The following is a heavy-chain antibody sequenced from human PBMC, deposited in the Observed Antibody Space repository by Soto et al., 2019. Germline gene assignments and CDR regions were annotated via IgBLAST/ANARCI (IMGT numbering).Heavy chain of an antibody. J-gene: IGHJ5*02. CDR3: AKQHSLGS. D-gene: IGHD2-15*01. V-gene: IGHV3-23*01. CDR2: ISDSGGTT. Sequence: PGGSLRLSCASSGFTFSNYAMTWVRQAPGKGLEWVSAISDSGGTTYYGDSVKGRFTISRDNSQNTLYLQMNSLRAEDTAFYYCAKQHSLGSWGQGTLVTVSS. CDR1: GFTFSNYA.